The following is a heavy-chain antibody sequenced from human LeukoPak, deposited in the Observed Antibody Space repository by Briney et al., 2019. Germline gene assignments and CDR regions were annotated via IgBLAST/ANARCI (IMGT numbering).Heavy chain of an antibody. J-gene: IGHJ4*02. CDR1: GFTFRSYA. CDR3: ARVRGYGSGADLDY. CDR2: ISGSGGST. V-gene: IGHV3-23*01. Sequence: GGSLRLSCAASGFTFRSYAMSWVRQAPGKGLEWVSAISGSGGSTYYADSVKGRFTISRDNSKNTLYLQMNSLRAEDTAMYYCARVRGYGSGADLDYWGQGTLVTVSS. D-gene: IGHD5-18*01.